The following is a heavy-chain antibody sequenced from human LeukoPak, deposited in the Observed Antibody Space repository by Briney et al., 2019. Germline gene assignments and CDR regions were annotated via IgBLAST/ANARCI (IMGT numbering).Heavy chain of an antibody. CDR2: IDGGSGNT. D-gene: IGHD6-13*01. CDR3: ARAMVLSSWYGPLGPFDY. Sequence: ASVKVSCKASGYTFTDYTMHWLRQAPGQRLDWMGWIDGGSGNTKYSPEFQGRVTITRDTSASTAYMELSSLRSEDTAVYYCARAMVLSSWYGPLGPFDYWGQGTLVTVSS. J-gene: IGHJ4*02. V-gene: IGHV1-3*01. CDR1: GYTFTDYT.